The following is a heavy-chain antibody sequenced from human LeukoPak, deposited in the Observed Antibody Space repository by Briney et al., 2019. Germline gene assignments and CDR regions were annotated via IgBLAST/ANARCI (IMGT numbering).Heavy chain of an antibody. V-gene: IGHV4-4*02. CDR3: ARDLVDTAMAHQGKISDAFDI. Sequence: SETLSLTCAVSGGSISSSNWWSWVRQPPGKGLEWIGEIYHSGSTNYNPSLKSRVTISVDKSKNQFSLKLSSVTAADTAVYYCARDLVDTAMAHQGKISDAFDIWGQGTMVTVSS. CDR1: GGSISSSNW. CDR2: IYHSGST. J-gene: IGHJ3*02. D-gene: IGHD5-18*01.